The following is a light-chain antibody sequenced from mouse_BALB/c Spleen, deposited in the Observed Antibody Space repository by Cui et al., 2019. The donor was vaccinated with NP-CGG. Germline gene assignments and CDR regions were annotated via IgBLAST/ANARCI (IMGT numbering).Light chain of an antibody. J-gene: IGLJ1*01. Sequence: QAVVTQESALTTSPGEPVTLTCRSSTGAVTTSNYANWVQEKPDHLFTGLIGGTNNRAPGVPARFSGSLIGDKAALTITGAQTEDEAIYFCALWYSNHWMFGGGTKLTVL. CDR2: GTN. CDR1: TGAVTTSNY. CDR3: ALWYSNHWM. V-gene: IGLV1*01.